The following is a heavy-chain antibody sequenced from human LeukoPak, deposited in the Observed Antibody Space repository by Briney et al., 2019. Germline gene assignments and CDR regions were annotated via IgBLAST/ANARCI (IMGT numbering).Heavy chain of an antibody. J-gene: IGHJ4*02. CDR3: ARFDPGVHPGDY. Sequence: SVKVSCKASGGTFSNYGIGGVRQAPGQGLEWMGGIIPIFGTANYAQNLQGRVTITADESTTTAYMELSSLRSDDTAVYYCARFDPGVHPGDYWGQGILVTVSS. CDR2: IIPIFGTA. CDR1: GGTFSNYG. D-gene: IGHD3-10*01. V-gene: IGHV1-69*01.